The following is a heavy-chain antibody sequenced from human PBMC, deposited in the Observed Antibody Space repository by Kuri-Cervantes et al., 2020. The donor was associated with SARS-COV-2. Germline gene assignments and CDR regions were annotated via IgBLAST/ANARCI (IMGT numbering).Heavy chain of an antibody. J-gene: IGHJ5*02. CDR3: ARHRWFDP. Sequence: ESLKISCTVSGGSISSHYWSWIRQPPGKGLEWIGEINHSGSTNYNPSLKSRVTISVDTSKNQFSLKLSSVTAADTAVYYCARHRWFDPWGQGTLVTVSS. D-gene: IGHD1-14*01. CDR1: GGSISSHY. CDR2: INHSGST. V-gene: IGHV4-34*01.